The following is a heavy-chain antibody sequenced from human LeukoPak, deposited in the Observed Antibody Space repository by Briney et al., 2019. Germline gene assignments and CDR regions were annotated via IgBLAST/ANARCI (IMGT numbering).Heavy chain of an antibody. V-gene: IGHV4-59*08. Sequence: SETLSLTCTVSGGSISNYFWSWVRQPPGKGLEWIGYISYSGNTNYNPSLKSRVTISVDTSKNQFSLKLSSVTAADTAVYYCARHASYYYDSSGYSRLDAFDIWGQGTMVTVSS. CDR1: GGSISNYF. D-gene: IGHD3-22*01. CDR2: ISYSGNT. CDR3: ARHASYYYDSSGYSRLDAFDI. J-gene: IGHJ3*02.